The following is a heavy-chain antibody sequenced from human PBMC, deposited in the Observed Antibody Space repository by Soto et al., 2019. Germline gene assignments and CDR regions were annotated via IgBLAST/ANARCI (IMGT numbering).Heavy chain of an antibody. V-gene: IGHV4-4*07. D-gene: IGHD1-7*01. Sequence: SCKASGYSFSSYFMHWMRQPAGKGLEWIGRIHSSGTTNYNPSLSSRVTMSVDPSKNQFSLRLTSVTAADTAVYYCARDRIIGTSYSDYWGQGILVTVSS. CDR3: ARDRIIGTSYSDY. CDR2: IHSSGTT. CDR1: GYSFSSYF. J-gene: IGHJ4*02.